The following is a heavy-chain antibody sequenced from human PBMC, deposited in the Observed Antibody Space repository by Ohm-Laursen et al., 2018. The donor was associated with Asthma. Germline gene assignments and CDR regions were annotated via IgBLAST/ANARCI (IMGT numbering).Heavy chain of an antibody. CDR3: ARGNLEGLQ. D-gene: IGHD5-24*01. CDR1: GFIFSDYF. V-gene: IGHV3-74*01. CDR2: IFPDGRRT. J-gene: IGHJ4*02. Sequence: SLRLSCAASGFIFSDYFMHWVRQGPGEGLVWISHIFPDGRRTNYADSVKGRFTISRDGAKNTLYLQMNSLRVDDTAVYYCARGNLEGLQWGQGTLVTVSS.